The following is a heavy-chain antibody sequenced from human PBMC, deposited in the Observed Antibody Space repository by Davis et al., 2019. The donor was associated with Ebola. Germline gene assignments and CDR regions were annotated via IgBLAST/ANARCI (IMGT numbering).Heavy chain of an antibody. Sequence: GESLKISCAASGFPFSSYWMSWIRQAPGKGLQWVANIKHDGSETYYVDSVKGRFTISRDNAKNSLYLQMNSLRAEDTAVYYCARDEHYYDSSGYYFLVDYWGQGTLVTVSS. V-gene: IGHV3-7*01. CDR2: IKHDGSET. CDR3: ARDEHYYDSSGYYFLVDY. D-gene: IGHD3-22*01. J-gene: IGHJ4*02. CDR1: GFPFSSYW.